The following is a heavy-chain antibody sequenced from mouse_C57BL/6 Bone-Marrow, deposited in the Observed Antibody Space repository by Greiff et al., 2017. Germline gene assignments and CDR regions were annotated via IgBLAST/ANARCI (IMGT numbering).Heavy chain of an antibody. Sequence: QVQLKQPGAELVKPGASVKLSCKASGYTFTSYWMHWVKQRPGRGLEWIGRIDPNSGGTKYNEKFKSKATLTVDKPSSTAYMQLRSLTSDDSAVYYFAHGNYFYWYFAVGGTGPTVTVPS. D-gene: IGHD2-1*01. V-gene: IGHV1-72*01. CDR3: AHGNYFYWYFAV. J-gene: IGHJ1*03. CDR1: GYTFTSYW. CDR2: IDPNSGGT.